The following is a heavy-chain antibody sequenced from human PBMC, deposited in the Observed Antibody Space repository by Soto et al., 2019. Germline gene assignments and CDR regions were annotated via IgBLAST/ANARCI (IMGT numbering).Heavy chain of an antibody. CDR3: AIGSYYAPFYFDY. Sequence: PRWSLRLSCAASGFTFSRYGLHWFRQAPGKGLEWVAVIWYDGSNKYYADSVKGRFTISRDNSKNTLYLQMNSLRAEDTAVYYCAIGSYYAPFYFDYWGQGTLVTVSS. CDR2: IWYDGSNK. J-gene: IGHJ4*02. CDR1: GFTFSRYG. D-gene: IGHD1-26*01. V-gene: IGHV3-33*01.